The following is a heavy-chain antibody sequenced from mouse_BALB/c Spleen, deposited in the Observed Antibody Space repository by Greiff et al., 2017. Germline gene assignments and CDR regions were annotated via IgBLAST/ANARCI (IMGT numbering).Heavy chain of an antibody. D-gene: IGHD1-1*01. CDR3: ARGTHYGSSAYYFDY. V-gene: IGHV3-8*02. CDR2: ISYSGST. CDR1: GDSITSGY. J-gene: IGHJ2*01. Sequence: VQLKESGPSLVQPSQTLSLTCSVTGDSITSGYWNWIRKFPGNKLEYMGYISYSGSTYYNPSLKSRISITRDTSKNQYYLQLNSVTTEDTATYYCARGTHYGSSAYYFDYWGQGTTLTVSS.